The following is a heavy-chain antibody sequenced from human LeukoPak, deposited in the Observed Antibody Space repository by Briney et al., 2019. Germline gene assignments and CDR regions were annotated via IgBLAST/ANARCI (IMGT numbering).Heavy chain of an antibody. J-gene: IGHJ5*02. CDR2: IYSGGST. CDR3: ARLRIAVAGPHVNWFDP. D-gene: IGHD6-19*01. CDR1: GFTVSSNY. Sequence: GGSLRLSCAASGFTVSSNYMSWVRQAPGKGLEWVSVIYSGGSTYYADSVKGRFTISRDNSKNALYLQMNSLRAEDTAVYYCARLRIAVAGPHVNWFDPWGQGTLVTVSS. V-gene: IGHV3-66*04.